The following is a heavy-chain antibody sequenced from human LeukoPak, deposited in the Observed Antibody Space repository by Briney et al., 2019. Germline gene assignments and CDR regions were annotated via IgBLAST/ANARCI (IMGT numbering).Heavy chain of an antibody. Sequence: SVKVSCKASGYTFPTYTITWVRQAPGQGLEWMGGIIPIFGTANYAQKFQGRVTITADESTSTAYMELSSLRSEDTAVYYCARLYSYGRRPFDYWGQGTLVTVSS. J-gene: IGHJ4*02. CDR2: IIPIFGTA. CDR1: GYTFPTYT. D-gene: IGHD5-18*01. CDR3: ARLYSYGRRPFDY. V-gene: IGHV1-69*13.